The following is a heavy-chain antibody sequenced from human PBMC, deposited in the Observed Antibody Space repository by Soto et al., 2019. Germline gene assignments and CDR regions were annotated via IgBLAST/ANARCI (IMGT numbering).Heavy chain of an antibody. CDR3: ARGAMANFDY. Sequence: SVKVSCKASGGPFGSHGIAWVRQAPGQGLEWMGGFIALLGTPTYAKKVQGRATITADESLTSSYLELRSLRSEDTAVYFCARGAMANFDYWGQGTVVTVS. J-gene: IGHJ4*02. CDR2: FIALLGTP. V-gene: IGHV1-69*13. CDR1: GGPFGSHG. D-gene: IGHD5-18*01.